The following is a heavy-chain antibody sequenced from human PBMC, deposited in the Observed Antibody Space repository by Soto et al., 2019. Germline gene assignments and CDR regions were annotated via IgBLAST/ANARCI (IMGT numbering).Heavy chain of an antibody. V-gene: IGHV4-30-4*01. J-gene: IGHJ4*02. Sequence: QVQLQESGPGLVKPSQTLSLTCTVSGGSISSGDYYWSWIRQPPGKGLEWIGYIYYSGSTYYNPSLKSRVTLSVATSKNQFSLKLSSVTAADTAVYYCARDQVAGTLMVDYWGQGTLVTVSS. CDR2: IYYSGST. CDR1: GGSISSGDYY. D-gene: IGHD6-19*01. CDR3: ARDQVAGTLMVDY.